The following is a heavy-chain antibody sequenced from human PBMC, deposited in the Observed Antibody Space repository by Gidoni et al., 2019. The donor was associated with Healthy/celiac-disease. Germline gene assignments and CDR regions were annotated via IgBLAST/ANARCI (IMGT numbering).Heavy chain of an antibody. D-gene: IGHD6-19*01. Sequence: QLQLHESGPGLVKPSEPLSLTCTVSGSSIRSSSYSWCWILQPPGKGLEWIGSIYYSGSTYYNPSLKSGVTISVDTSKNQFSLKLSSVTAADTAVYYCARDAGPWAVAGRDYWGQGTLVTVSS. V-gene: IGHV4-39*07. J-gene: IGHJ4*02. CDR2: IYYSGST. CDR3: ARDAGPWAVAGRDY. CDR1: GSSIRSSSYS.